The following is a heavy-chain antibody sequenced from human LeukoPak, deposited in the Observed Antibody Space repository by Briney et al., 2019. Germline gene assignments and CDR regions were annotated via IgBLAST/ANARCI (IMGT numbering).Heavy chain of an antibody. CDR2: IYTSGST. Sequence: SETLSLTCTVSGGSISSGSYYWSWIRQPAGKGLEWIGRIYTSGSTNYNPSLKSRVTISVDTSKNQFSLKLSSVTAADTAVYYCARGVTIFRGAKRFDPWGQGTLVTVSS. CDR3: ARGVTIFRGAKRFDP. V-gene: IGHV4-61*02. CDR1: GGSISSGSYY. J-gene: IGHJ5*02. D-gene: IGHD3-3*01.